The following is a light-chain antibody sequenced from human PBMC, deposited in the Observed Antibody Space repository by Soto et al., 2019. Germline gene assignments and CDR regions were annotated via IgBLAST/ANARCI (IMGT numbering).Light chain of an antibody. CDR3: QQYNNWPYT. V-gene: IGKV3-15*01. CDR2: AAS. CDR1: QSVSSN. J-gene: IGKJ2*01. Sequence: EIVMTQSPATLSVSPGERATLSCRASQSVSSNLAWYQQNPGQGPRLLIYAASTRATGIPARFSGSGSGTEFTLTISSLHSEDFAVYHCQQYNNWPYTFGQGTKLEMK.